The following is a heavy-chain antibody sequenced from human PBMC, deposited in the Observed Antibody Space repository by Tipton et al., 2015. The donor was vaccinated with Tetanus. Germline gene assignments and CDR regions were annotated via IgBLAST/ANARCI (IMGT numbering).Heavy chain of an antibody. CDR1: GGSLRGGDYH. J-gene: IGHJ5*02. CDR2: INHRGGI. CDR3: AILPKHRLAPRGAP. V-gene: IGHV4-61*03. Sequence: TLSLTCSVTGGSLRGGDYHWSWIRQPPGKGLEWIGEINHRGGITYNPSLRGRVTISVDTSKNHFSLNMSSVTAADTAVYYCAILPKHRLAPRGAPWGQGILVTVSS. D-gene: IGHD6-25*01.